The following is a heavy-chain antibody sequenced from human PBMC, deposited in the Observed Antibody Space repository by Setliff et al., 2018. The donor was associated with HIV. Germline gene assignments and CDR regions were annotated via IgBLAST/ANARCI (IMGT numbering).Heavy chain of an antibody. Sequence: SETLSLTCSVSGGSISGYYWSWIRQPPGKRPEYIGYIYSSGTTYYNPYYNPSLKSRATISIDTSKKQLSLKLDSVTAADTAIYYCARQSTVAAAGFDFWGQGTLVTVSS. V-gene: IGHV4-59*08. J-gene: IGHJ4*02. CDR3: ARQSTVAAAGFDF. D-gene: IGHD6-13*01. CDR1: GGSISGYY. CDR2: IYSSGTTYYNP.